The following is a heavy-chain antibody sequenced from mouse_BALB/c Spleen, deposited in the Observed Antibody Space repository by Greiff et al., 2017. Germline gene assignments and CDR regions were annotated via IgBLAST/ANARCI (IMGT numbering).Heavy chain of an antibody. Sequence: VQLQQSGAELVKPGAPVKLSCKASGYTFTSYWMNWVKQRPGRGLEWIGRIDPSDSETHYNQKFKDKATLTVDKSSSTAYIQLSSLTSEDSAVYDCARERWYGYGNYDYAMDYWGQGTSVTVSS. CDR1: GYTFTSYW. V-gene: IGHV1-69*02. CDR2: IDPSDSET. D-gene: IGHD2-10*02. J-gene: IGHJ4*01. CDR3: ARERWYGYGNYDYAMDY.